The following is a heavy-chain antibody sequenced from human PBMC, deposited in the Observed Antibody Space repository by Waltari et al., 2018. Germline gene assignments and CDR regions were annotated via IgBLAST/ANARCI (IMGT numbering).Heavy chain of an antibody. CDR1: GFSLGSYS. CDR2: ISSSGSTI. J-gene: IGHJ4*02. Sequence: VQLLESGGGFVQRGGSLRLSCAASGFSLGSYSMNWVRQAPGRGLEWVSYISSSGSTIYYADSVKGRFTISRDSAKNSLYLQMNSLRDEDTAVYYCARVAARDWGQGTLVTVSS. V-gene: IGHV3-48*02. CDR3: ARVAARD.